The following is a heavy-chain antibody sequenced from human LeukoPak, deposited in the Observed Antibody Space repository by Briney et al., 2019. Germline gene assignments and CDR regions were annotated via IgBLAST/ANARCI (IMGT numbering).Heavy chain of an antibody. J-gene: IGHJ4*02. D-gene: IGHD3-10*01. Sequence: ASVKVSCKASGYTFTSYGISWVRQAPGQGLEWMGWISAYNGNTNYAQKLQGRVTMTTDTSTSTAYMELGSLRSDDTAVYYCARSSMGLWFGELCDYWGQGTLVTVSS. CDR3: ARSSMGLWFGELCDY. CDR1: GYTFTSYG. CDR2: ISAYNGNT. V-gene: IGHV1-18*01.